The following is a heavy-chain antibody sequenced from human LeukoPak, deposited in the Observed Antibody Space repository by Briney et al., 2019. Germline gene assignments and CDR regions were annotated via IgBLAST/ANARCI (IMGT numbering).Heavy chain of an antibody. J-gene: IGHJ6*03. CDR2: INHSGST. D-gene: IGHD2-2*02. CDR1: GGSFSGYY. CDR3: ARGNVVPAAILYYYYYMDV. V-gene: IGHV4-34*01. Sequence: SSETLSLTCAVYGGSFSGYYWSWIRQPPGKGLEWIGEINHSGSTNYNPSLKSRVTISVDTSKNQFSLKLSSVTAADTAVYYCARGNVVPAAILYYYYYMDVWGKGTTVTVSS.